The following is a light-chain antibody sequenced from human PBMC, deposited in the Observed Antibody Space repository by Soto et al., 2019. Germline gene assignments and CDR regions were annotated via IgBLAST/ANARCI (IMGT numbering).Light chain of an antibody. Sequence: QSVLTQPPSVSAAPGQKVTISCSGSSSNIGNNYVSWYQQLPGTAPKLLIYDNDKRPSGIPDRFSGSKSGTSASLGVNGLQTGDEADYYCATWDSSLSAGVFGGGTKVTVL. CDR1: SSNIGNNY. V-gene: IGLV1-51*01. J-gene: IGLJ2*01. CDR2: DND. CDR3: ATWDSSLSAGV.